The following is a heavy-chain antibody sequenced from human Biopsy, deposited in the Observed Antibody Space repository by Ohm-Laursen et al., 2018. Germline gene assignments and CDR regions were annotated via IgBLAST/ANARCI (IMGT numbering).Heavy chain of an antibody. CDR3: VRGGSGSFPFDY. J-gene: IGHJ4*02. Sequence: GTLSLTCAVSGGSINNYYWSWMRQPAGKGLEWIGRLFTSGTTNYSPSPNNRVTMSVDTSKNHFSLRLTSVTAADTAVYYCVRGGSGSFPFDYWGPGTLVTVSS. D-gene: IGHD3-10*01. CDR2: LFTSGTT. V-gene: IGHV4-4*07. CDR1: GGSINNYY.